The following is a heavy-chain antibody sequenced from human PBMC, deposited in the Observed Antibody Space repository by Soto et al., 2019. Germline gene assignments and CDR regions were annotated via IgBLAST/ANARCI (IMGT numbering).Heavy chain of an antibody. CDR1: GYTFTSYA. CDR3: AREGSGFYFDY. Sequence: GASVKVSCKASGYTFTSYARHWVRQAPGQRLEWMGWINAGNGNTKYSQKFQGRVTITRDKSTSTAYMELSSLRSEDTAVYYCAREGSGFYFDYWGQGTLVTVSS. CDR2: INAGNGNT. J-gene: IGHJ4*02. D-gene: IGHD3-10*01. V-gene: IGHV1-3*01.